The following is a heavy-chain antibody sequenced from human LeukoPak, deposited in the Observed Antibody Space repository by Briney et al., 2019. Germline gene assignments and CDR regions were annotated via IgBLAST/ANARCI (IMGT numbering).Heavy chain of an antibody. D-gene: IGHD6-19*01. CDR3: ARDLGGYDSSGWYDFYYFDY. CDR1: GFTFSSYS. V-gene: IGHV3-21*01. CDR2: ISSSSSYI. Sequence: PGGSLRLSCAASGFTFSSYSMNWVRQAPGKGLEWVSSISSSSSYIYYADSVKGRFTISRDNAKNSLYLQMNSLRAEDTAVYYCARDLGGYDSSGWYDFYYFDYWDQGTLVTVSS. J-gene: IGHJ4*02.